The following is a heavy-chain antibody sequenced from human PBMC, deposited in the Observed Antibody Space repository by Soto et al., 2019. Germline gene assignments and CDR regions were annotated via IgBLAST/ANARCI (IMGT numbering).Heavy chain of an antibody. D-gene: IGHD6-6*01. Sequence: QVQLVQSGAEVKKPGASVKVSCKASGYTFTSYYMHWVRQAPGQGLEWMGIINPSGGSTSYAQKFQGRVTMTRDTSTSTVYMELSSLRSEDTAVYYCARAAPDGGGAARPGGGDYWGQGTLVTVSS. CDR2: INPSGGST. J-gene: IGHJ4*02. V-gene: IGHV1-46*01. CDR3: ARAAPDGGGAARPGGGDY. CDR1: GYTFTSYY.